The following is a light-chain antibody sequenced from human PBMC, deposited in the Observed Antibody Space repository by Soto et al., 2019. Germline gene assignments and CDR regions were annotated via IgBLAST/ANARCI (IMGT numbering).Light chain of an antibody. J-gene: IGLJ3*02. Sequence: QSARTQPPSASGSRGQSVTISCTGTSRDVGGYNYVSWYQQHTGKAPKLMIYEVSKRTSGVTDRFSGSKSGNTASLTVCGLKPEDEADYYCSSYAGSNNLGVFGGGTKLTVL. CDR2: EVS. CDR3: SSYAGSNNLGV. CDR1: SRDVGGYNY. V-gene: IGLV2-8*01.